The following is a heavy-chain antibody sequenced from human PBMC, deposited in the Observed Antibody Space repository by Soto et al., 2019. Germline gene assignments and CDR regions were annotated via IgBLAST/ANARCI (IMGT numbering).Heavy chain of an antibody. Sequence: DVQLVESGGGLVQPGRSLRLSCAASGFTFDDYAMHWVRQAPGKGLEWVSGISWNSGSIGYADSVKGRFTISRDNAKNSLYLQMNSVRAEDTALYYCAKDIADFWSGYGGWFDPWGQGTLVTVSS. D-gene: IGHD3-3*01. CDR1: GFTFDDYA. CDR3: AKDIADFWSGYGGWFDP. J-gene: IGHJ5*02. V-gene: IGHV3-9*01. CDR2: ISWNSGSI.